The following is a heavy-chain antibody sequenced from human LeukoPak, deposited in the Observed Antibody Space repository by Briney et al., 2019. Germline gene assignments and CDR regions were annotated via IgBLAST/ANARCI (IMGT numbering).Heavy chain of an antibody. CDR3: ARAWDSGSYLSNYYFDY. J-gene: IGHJ4*02. V-gene: IGHV5-51*01. CDR1: GCSFTSYW. D-gene: IGHD1-26*01. Sequence: GESLKISCKGSGCSFTSYWIGWVRQMPGKGLEWMGIIYPGDSDTRYSPSFQGQVTISADKSISTAYLQWSSLKASDTAMYYCARAWDSGSYLSNYYFDYWGQGTLVTVSS. CDR2: IYPGDSDT.